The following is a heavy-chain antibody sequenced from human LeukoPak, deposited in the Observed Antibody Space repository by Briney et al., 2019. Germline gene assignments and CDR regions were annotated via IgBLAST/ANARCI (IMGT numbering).Heavy chain of an antibody. V-gene: IGHV3-49*04. CDR2: IRSKAYGGTT. Sequence: GGSLRLSCAASGFTFSNAWMSWVRQAPGKGLEWVGFIRSKAYGGTTEYAASVKGRFTISRDDSKSIAYLQMNSLKTEDTAVYYCTVPPYYYDSSGQTVSDYWGQGTLVTVSS. D-gene: IGHD3-22*01. CDR3: TVPPYYYDSSGQTVSDY. CDR1: GFTFSNAW. J-gene: IGHJ4*02.